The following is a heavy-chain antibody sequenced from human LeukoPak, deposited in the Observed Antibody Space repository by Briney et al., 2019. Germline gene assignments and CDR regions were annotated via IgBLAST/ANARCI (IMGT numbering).Heavy chain of an antibody. CDR2: INHSGST. D-gene: IGHD2-21*02. Sequence: PSETLSLTCTVSGGSISGYYWSWIRQPPGKGLEWIGEINHSGSTNYNPSLKSRVTISVDTSKNQFSLKLSSVTAADTAVYYCARRRGRSIVVVTAIRAFDIWGQGTMVTVSS. V-gene: IGHV4-34*01. J-gene: IGHJ3*02. CDR1: GGSISGYY. CDR3: ARRRGRSIVVVTAIRAFDI.